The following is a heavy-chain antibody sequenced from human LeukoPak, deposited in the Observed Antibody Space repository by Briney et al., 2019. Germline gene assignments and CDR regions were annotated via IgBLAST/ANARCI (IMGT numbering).Heavy chain of an antibody. Sequence: PGTSVKVSCKASGYTFTSYGISWVRQAPGQGLEWMGWISAYNGNTNYAQRLQGRVTMTTDTSTSTAYMELRSLRSDDTAVYYCARVDWDRVNAFDIWGQGTMVTVSS. V-gene: IGHV1-18*01. J-gene: IGHJ3*02. CDR1: GYTFTSYG. D-gene: IGHD1-14*01. CDR3: ARVDWDRVNAFDI. CDR2: ISAYNGNT.